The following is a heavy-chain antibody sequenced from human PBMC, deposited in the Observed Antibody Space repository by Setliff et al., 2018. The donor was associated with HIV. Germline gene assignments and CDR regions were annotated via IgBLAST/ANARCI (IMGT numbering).Heavy chain of an antibody. Sequence: SETLSLTCAVYGGSFSGYYWTWIRQPPGKGLEWIGEINHSGSTKYNPSLKSRVTIAVDTSKNQFSLKLSSVTAADTSVYYCARVDGYDFWSGYYTPHAFDIWGQGTMVTVSS. J-gene: IGHJ3*02. CDR2: INHSGST. CDR1: GGSFSGYY. D-gene: IGHD3-3*01. CDR3: ARVDGYDFWSGYYTPHAFDI. V-gene: IGHV4-34*01.